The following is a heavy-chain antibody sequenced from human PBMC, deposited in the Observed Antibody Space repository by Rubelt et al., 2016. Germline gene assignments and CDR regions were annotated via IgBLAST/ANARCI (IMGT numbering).Heavy chain of an antibody. J-gene: IGHJ4*02. CDR2: IYHSGST. Sequence: QLQLQESGPGLVKPSETLSLTCTVSGGSISSSSYYWGWIRQPPGKGLEWIGSIYHSGSTYYNPSLKSRVTISVDTSKNQFSLKLSSVTAADTAVYYCARGKTNLVPAPWGQGTLVTVSS. CDR1: GGSISSSSYY. V-gene: IGHV4-39*07. CDR3: ARGKTNLVPAP. D-gene: IGHD6-13*01.